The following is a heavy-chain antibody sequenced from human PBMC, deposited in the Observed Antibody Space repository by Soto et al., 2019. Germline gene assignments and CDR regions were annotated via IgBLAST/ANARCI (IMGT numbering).Heavy chain of an antibody. Sequence: SETLSLTCTVSGGSISSSSYYWGWIRQPPGKGLEWIGSIYYSGSTYYNPSLKSRVTISVDTSKNQFSLKLSSVTAADTAVYYCARLRCSSTSCYVGAFGDFDYWGQGTLVTVSS. CDR1: GGSISSSSYY. D-gene: IGHD2-2*01. CDR2: IYYSGST. CDR3: ARLRCSSTSCYVGAFGDFDY. V-gene: IGHV4-39*01. J-gene: IGHJ4*02.